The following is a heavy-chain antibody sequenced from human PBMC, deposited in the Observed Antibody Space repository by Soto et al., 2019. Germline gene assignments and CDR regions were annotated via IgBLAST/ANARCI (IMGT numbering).Heavy chain of an antibody. Sequence: ASVKVSCKASGYTFTSYYFHWVRQAPGQGLEWMGVINPSGGRTTYAQKFQGRVTMTRDTSTRTVDMELSSLRSEDTAVYYCAREAYTYSGMDVWGQGTTVTVSS. V-gene: IGHV1-46*01. CDR2: INPSGGRT. J-gene: IGHJ6*02. D-gene: IGHD4-4*01. CDR3: AREAYTYSGMDV. CDR1: GYTFTSYY.